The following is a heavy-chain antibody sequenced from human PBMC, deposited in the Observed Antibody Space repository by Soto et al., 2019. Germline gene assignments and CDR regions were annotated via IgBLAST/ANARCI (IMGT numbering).Heavy chain of an antibody. CDR2: IYPGDSDT. D-gene: IGHD3-22*01. CDR1: GYSFTSYW. V-gene: IGHV5-51*01. CDR3: ARQAYQFDSYKFGY. Sequence: GESLEISCKGSGYSFTSYWIGWVRQMPGKGLEWVGIIYPGDSDTRFSPSFQGQVTISVDKSIHTAYLQWSSLKASDSAMYYCARQAYQFDSYKFGYWGQGTLVTVSS. J-gene: IGHJ4*02.